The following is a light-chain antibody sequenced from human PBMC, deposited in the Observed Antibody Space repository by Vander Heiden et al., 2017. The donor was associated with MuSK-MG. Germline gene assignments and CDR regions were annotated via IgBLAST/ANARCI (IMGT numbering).Light chain of an antibody. CDR2: QDS. CDR3: QAWNSSTVV. Sequence: SYELTQPPSVSVSPGQTASITCSGDELGDKYACWYQQKPGQSPGLVIYQDSKRPSGIPERFSGSNSGNTATLTISGTQAVDEDDYYCQAWNSSTVVFGGGTKLTVL. V-gene: IGLV3-1*01. J-gene: IGLJ2*01. CDR1: ELGDKY.